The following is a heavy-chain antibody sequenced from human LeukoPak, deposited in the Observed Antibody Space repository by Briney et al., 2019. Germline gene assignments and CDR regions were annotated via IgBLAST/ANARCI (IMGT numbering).Heavy chain of an antibody. V-gene: IGHV3-7*01. CDR1: GFTFSSYW. CDR2: IKQDGSGK. CDR3: ARDAGSSGYYWSYYFDY. J-gene: IGHJ4*02. Sequence: PGGSLRLSCAASGFTFSSYWMSWVRQAPGKGLEWVANIKQDGSGKYYVDSVKGRFTISRDNAKNSLYLQMNSLRAEDTAVYYCARDAGSSGYYWSYYFDYWGQGTLVTVSS. D-gene: IGHD3-22*01.